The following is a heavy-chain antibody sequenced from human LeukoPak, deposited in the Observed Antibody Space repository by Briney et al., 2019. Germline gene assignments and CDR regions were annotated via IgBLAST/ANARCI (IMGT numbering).Heavy chain of an antibody. CDR2: IYYSGST. Sequence: PSETLSLTCTVSGGSISSYYWSWIRQPPGKGLKWIGYIYYSGSTNYNPSLKSRVTISVDTSKNQFSLKLSSVTAADTAVYYCARGSRYDYAADYWGQGTLVTVSS. CDR3: ARGSRYDYAADY. J-gene: IGHJ4*02. CDR1: GGSISSYY. D-gene: IGHD3-16*01. V-gene: IGHV4-59*01.